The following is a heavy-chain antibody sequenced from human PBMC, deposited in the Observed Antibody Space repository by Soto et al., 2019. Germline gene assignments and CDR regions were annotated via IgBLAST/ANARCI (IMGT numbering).Heavy chain of an antibody. J-gene: IGHJ3*02. V-gene: IGHV3-13*01. CDR2: IGTAGDT. CDR1: GFTFSSYD. D-gene: IGHD3-9*01. Sequence: GGSLRLSCAASGFTFSSYDMHWVRQATGKGLEWVSAIGTAGDTYYPGSVKGRFTISRENAKNSLYLQMNSLRAGDTAVYYCARAQRYFDWSQAFEIWGQGTMVSGSS. CDR3: ARAQRYFDWSQAFEI.